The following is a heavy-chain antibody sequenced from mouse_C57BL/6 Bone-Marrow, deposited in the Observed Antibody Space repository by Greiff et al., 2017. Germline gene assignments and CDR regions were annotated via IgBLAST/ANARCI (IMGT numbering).Heavy chain of an antibody. J-gene: IGHJ1*03. CDR2: IYPGDGDT. CDR1: GYAFSSSW. V-gene: IGHV1-82*01. Sequence: QVQLQQSGPELVKPGASVKISCKASGYAFSSSWMNWVKQRPGKGLEWIGRIYPGDGDTNYNGKFKGKATLTAAKSSSPAYMQLSSLTSEDSAVYFCARSYYGSSDWYFDVWGTGTTVTVSS. D-gene: IGHD1-1*01. CDR3: ARSYYGSSDWYFDV.